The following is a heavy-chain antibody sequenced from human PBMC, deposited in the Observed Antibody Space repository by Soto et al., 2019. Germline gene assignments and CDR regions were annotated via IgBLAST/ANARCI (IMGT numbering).Heavy chain of an antibody. J-gene: IGHJ5*02. CDR3: AHILKFASFGGVLPWFDP. D-gene: IGHD3-16*01. CDR1: GFSLSTSGVG. Sequence: SGPTLVNPTQTLTLTCTFSGFSLSTSGVGVGWIRQPPGKALEWLALIYWDDDKRYSPSLKSRLTITKDTSKNQVVLTMTNMDPVDTATYYCAHILKFASFGGVLPWFDPWGQGTLVTVSS. V-gene: IGHV2-5*02. CDR2: IYWDDDK.